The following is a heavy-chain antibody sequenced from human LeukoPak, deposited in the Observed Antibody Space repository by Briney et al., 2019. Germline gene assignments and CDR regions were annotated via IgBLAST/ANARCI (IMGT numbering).Heavy chain of an antibody. CDR1: GFTFSDFW. D-gene: IGHD6-13*01. Sequence: PGGSLRLSCAASGFTFSDFWMHWVRQAPGKGLVWVSRINSGGTVTNYADSVKGRLTISRDNAKNSLYLQMNSLRAEDTAVYYCARDTIIAAAGTDYYYYYGMDVWGQGTTVTVSS. V-gene: IGHV3-74*01. J-gene: IGHJ6*02. CDR3: ARDTIIAAAGTDYYYYYGMDV. CDR2: INSGGTVT.